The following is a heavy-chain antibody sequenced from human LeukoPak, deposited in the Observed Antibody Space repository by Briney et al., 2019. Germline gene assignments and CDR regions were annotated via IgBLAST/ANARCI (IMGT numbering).Heavy chain of an antibody. Sequence: GGSLRLSCVTSGFSFSDSVIHWVRQAPGKGLEWVAVISHDVKTTYYADSAKGRFTISRDNSRNTVFLQMNSLRAEDTAVYYCAKDRTAYNAIDYWGQGTLVTVSS. V-gene: IGHV3-30*04. CDR2: ISHDVKTT. CDR3: AKDRTAYNAIDY. CDR1: GFSFSDSV. D-gene: IGHD1-1*01. J-gene: IGHJ4*02.